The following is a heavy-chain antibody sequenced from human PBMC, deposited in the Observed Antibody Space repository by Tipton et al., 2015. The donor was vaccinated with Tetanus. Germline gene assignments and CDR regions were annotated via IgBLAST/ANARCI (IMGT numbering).Heavy chain of an antibody. CDR1: GGSISSYY. CDR3: ARHSRYSSGWYPTFDY. CDR2: IYTSGST. Sequence: TLSLTCTVSGGSISSYYWSWIRQPAGKGLEWIGRIYTSGSTNYNPSLKSRVTMSVDTSKNQFSLKLSSVTAADTAVYYCARHSRYSSGWYPTFDYWGQGPLVTVSP. V-gene: IGHV4-4*07. J-gene: IGHJ4*02. D-gene: IGHD6-19*01.